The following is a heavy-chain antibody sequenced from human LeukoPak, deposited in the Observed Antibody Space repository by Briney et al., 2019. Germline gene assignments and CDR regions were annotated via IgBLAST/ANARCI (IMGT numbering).Heavy chain of an antibody. Sequence: GGSLRLSCAASGFSFSSYEMNWVRQAPGKGLEWVSYISSSGNTIYYADSVRGRFTISRANAKNSLYLQMNSLRAEDTAVYYCAKHPQDGGQGTLVSVSS. CDR2: ISSSGNTI. J-gene: IGHJ4*02. D-gene: IGHD5-24*01. V-gene: IGHV3-48*03. CDR1: GFSFSSYE. CDR3: AKHPQD.